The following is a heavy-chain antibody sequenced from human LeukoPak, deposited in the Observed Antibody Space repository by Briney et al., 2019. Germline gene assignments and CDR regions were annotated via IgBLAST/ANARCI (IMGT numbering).Heavy chain of an antibody. J-gene: IGHJ5*02. D-gene: IGHD3-22*01. CDR3: ARGGSYYYDSSGYPGKNWFDP. Sequence: PSETLSLTCAVYIDSFSNYHWNWIRQTPAKGMEWIGEVNESGGTNISPSLRSRVILSVDTSKNQFSLKLISVTVADTAIYYCARGGSYYYDSSGYPGKNWFDPWGQGTLVTVSS. CDR2: VNESGGT. CDR1: IDSFSNYH. V-gene: IGHV4-34*01.